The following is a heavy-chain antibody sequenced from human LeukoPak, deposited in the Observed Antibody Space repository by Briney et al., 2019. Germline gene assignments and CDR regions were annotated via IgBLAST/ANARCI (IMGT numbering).Heavy chain of an antibody. CDR3: ARGGLVAGIHY. CDR2: IYYSGST. D-gene: IGHD6-19*01. J-gene: IGHJ4*02. CDR1: GGSISSYY. V-gene: IGHV4-59*01. Sequence: SETLSLTCTVSGGSISSYYWSWIRQPPGKGLEWIGYIYYSGSTNYNPSLKSRVTISVDTSKNQFSLKLSSVTAADTAVYYCARGGLVAGIHYWGQGTLVTVSS.